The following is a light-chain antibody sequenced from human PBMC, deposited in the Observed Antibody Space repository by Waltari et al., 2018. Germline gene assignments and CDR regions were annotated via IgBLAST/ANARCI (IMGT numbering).Light chain of an antibody. CDR1: QDISGY. Sequence: TCRASQDISGYLAWYQQKPGKAPNLLVYASSTSQTGVPSRFIGSGSGTAFTLTIDCLQSEDFATYYCQQYFVYPYTFGQGTKLEIK. CDR3: QQYFVYPYT. CDR2: ASS. V-gene: IGKV1-8*01. J-gene: IGKJ2*01.